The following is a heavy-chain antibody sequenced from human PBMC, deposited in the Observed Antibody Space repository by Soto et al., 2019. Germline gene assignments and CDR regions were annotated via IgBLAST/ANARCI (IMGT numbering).Heavy chain of an antibody. Sequence: QVQLQESGPGLVKPSETLSLTCTVSGGSMSSGDDYWSWIRQHPGKGLEWIGCIYYSGSTYYNLSLKSRVTRSVDTSKNQFSLKLSSVIAADTAVYYCARDRSLYGDLTFSWLDPWGQGTLVTVSS. J-gene: IGHJ5*02. CDR3: ARDRSLYGDLTFSWLDP. CDR2: IYYSGST. CDR1: GGSMSSGDDY. D-gene: IGHD4-17*01. V-gene: IGHV4-31*03.